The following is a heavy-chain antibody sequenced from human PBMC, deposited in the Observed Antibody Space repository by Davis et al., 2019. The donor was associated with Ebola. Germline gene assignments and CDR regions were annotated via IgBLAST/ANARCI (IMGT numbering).Heavy chain of an antibody. CDR1: GFTFDDYA. CDR3: AREYSSSGGYFDY. J-gene: IGHJ4*02. D-gene: IGHD6-6*01. V-gene: IGHV3-9*01. CDR2: TSWNSGSI. Sequence: SLKISCAASGFTFDDYAMHWVRQAPGKGLEWVSGTSWNSGSIGYADSVKGRFTISRDNAKNSLYLQMNSLRAEDTALYYCAREYSSSGGYFDYWGQGTLVTVSS.